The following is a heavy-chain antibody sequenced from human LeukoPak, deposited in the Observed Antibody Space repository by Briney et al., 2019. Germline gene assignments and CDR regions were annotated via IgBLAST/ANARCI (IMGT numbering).Heavy chain of an antibody. V-gene: IGHV3-21*01. Sequence: GGSLRLSCAASGFTFSSYSMNWVRQAPGKGLEGISSISNSSSYIYYAESVKGRLTTSRDNAKNSLYLQMNTLRAEDTAVYFCAKDAGGFDYWGQGTLVSVSS. J-gene: IGHJ4*02. D-gene: IGHD3-16*01. CDR2: ISNSSSYI. CDR3: AKDAGGFDY. CDR1: GFTFSSYS.